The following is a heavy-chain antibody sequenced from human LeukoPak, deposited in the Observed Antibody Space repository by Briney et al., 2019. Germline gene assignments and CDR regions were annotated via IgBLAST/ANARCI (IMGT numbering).Heavy chain of an antibody. CDR3: ASMSRGVILGPNYYSYYMDV. V-gene: IGHV4-39*01. CDR2: LYYSGST. J-gene: IGHJ6*03. Sequence: ETMSLTCTVSGGSISSSSYYWGWIRQPPGKGLELIGNLYYSGSTYYNPSLKSRVTISVDTSKNQFSLKLRSVTAADKAVYYCASMSRGVILGPNYYSYYMDVWGKGATVIVSS. CDR1: GGSISSSSYY. D-gene: IGHD3-10*01.